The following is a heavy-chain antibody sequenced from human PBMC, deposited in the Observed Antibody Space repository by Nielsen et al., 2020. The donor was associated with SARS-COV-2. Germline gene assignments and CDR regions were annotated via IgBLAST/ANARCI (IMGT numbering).Heavy chain of an antibody. D-gene: IGHD3-22*01. V-gene: IGHV3-7*01. CDR1: GSTFSSYW. Sequence: GGSLRLSCAASGSTFSSYWMSWVRQAPGKGLEWVANIKQDGSEKYYVDSVKGRFTISRDNAKNSLYLQMNSLRAEDTAVYYCARDTVSTYYYDSSGYFRYWGQGTLVTVSS. CDR3: ARDTVSTYYYDSSGYFRY. J-gene: IGHJ4*02. CDR2: IKQDGSEK.